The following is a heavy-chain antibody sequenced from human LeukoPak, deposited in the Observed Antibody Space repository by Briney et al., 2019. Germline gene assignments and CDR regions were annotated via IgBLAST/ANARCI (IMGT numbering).Heavy chain of an antibody. J-gene: IGHJ4*02. D-gene: IGHD6-13*01. CDR1: GGYISTYY. CDR2: VYSSGST. CDR3: ARLTYSTSWYYFDF. Sequence: SETLSPTCTISGGYISTYYWSWIRQPPGNGLEWIGYVYSSGSTDYNPSLKSRVTISLDTSQNQFSLNVTSITTADTAVYYCARLTYSTSWYYFDFWGKGTLVTVSP. V-gene: IGHV4-59*01.